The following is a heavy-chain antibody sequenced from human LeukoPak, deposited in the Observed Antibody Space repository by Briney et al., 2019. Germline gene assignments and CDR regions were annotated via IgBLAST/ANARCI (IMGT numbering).Heavy chain of an antibody. D-gene: IGHD2-15*01. CDR1: GFSFSSYW. J-gene: IGHJ4*02. CDR2: ISWNSGSI. Sequence: PGGSLRLSCVASGFSFSSYWMHWVRQAPGKGLEWVSGISWNSGSIGYADSVKGRFTISRDNAKNSLYLQMNSLRAEDTAVYYCAKDKGKYCSGGSCYLVDYWGQGTLVTVSS. V-gene: IGHV3-9*01. CDR3: AKDKGKYCSGGSCYLVDY.